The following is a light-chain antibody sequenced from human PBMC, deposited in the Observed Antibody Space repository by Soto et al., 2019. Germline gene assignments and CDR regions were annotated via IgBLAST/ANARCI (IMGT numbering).Light chain of an antibody. CDR3: QAWDSSTAV. J-gene: IGLJ2*01. V-gene: IGLV3-1*01. Sequence: SYELTQPPSVSVSPGQTASITCSGDKLGDKYACWYQQKPGQSPVLVIYQDSKRPSGIPVRFSGSNSGNTATLTISGTQAVAETYYSCQAWDSSTAVFGRGTKLTVL. CDR2: QDS. CDR1: KLGDKY.